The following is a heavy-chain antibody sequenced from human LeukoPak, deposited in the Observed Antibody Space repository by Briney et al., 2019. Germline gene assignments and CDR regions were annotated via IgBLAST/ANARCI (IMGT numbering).Heavy chain of an antibody. V-gene: IGHV4-34*01. CDR1: GGSFSGYY. Sequence: SETLSLTCTVSGGSFSGYYWSWIRQPPGKGLEWIGEINHSGSTNYNPSLKSRVTISVDTSKNQFSLKLSSVTAADTAVYYCARQGITMIPDWGQGTLVTVSS. CDR3: ARQGITMIPD. J-gene: IGHJ4*02. D-gene: IGHD3-22*01. CDR2: INHSGST.